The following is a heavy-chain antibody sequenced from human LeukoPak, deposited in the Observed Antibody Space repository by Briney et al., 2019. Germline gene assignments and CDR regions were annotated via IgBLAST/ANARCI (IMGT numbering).Heavy chain of an antibody. CDR1: GGSFSGYY. D-gene: IGHD4-17*01. Sequence: SETLSLTCAVYGGSFSGYYWSWIRQPPGKGLEWIGEINHSGSTNYNPSLKSRVTISVDTSKNQFSLKLSSVTAADTAVYYCARPNDYGKSDAFDIWGQGTMVTVSS. CDR3: ARPNDYGKSDAFDI. CDR2: INHSGST. V-gene: IGHV4-34*01. J-gene: IGHJ3*02.